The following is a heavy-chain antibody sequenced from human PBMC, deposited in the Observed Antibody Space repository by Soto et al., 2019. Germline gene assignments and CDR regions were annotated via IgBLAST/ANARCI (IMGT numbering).Heavy chain of an antibody. CDR3: ARDSVFYDILTGYSRNWFDP. Sequence: SETLSLTCTVSGGSINSGSYYWGWIRQPPGKGLEWIGTIFYSENTYYNPSLKSRVTISVDTSKNQFSLKLNSVTAADTAVYYCARDSVFYDILTGYSRNWFDPWGQGTLVTVSS. CDR2: IFYSENT. D-gene: IGHD3-9*01. CDR1: GGSINSGSYY. V-gene: IGHV4-39*07. J-gene: IGHJ5*02.